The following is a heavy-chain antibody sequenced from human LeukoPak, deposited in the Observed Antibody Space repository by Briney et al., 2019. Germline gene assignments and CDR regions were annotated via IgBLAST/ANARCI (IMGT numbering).Heavy chain of an antibody. D-gene: IGHD2-15*01. J-gene: IGHJ1*01. CDR3: ARGVHRRVGYFQH. Sequence: SETLSLTCTVSGGSISSGGYYWSWIRQHPGKGLEWIGYIYYSGSTYYNPSLKSRVTISVDTSKNQFSLKLTSVTAADTAVYYCARGVHRRVGYFQHWGQGTLVTVSS. CDR2: IYYSGST. CDR1: GGSISSGGYY. V-gene: IGHV4-31*03.